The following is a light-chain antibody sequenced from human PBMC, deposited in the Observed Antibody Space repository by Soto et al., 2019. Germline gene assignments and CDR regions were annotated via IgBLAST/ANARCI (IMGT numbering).Light chain of an antibody. Sequence: QSVLTQPPSASGSPGQSVTISCTGTSSDVGGYNYVSWYQQHPGKAPKLMIYEVSKRPSGVPDRFSGSKSGNTASLTVSGLQAEDEADYYCSSYAGGSKRGVFGGGTKLTAL. CDR2: EVS. CDR1: SSDVGGYNY. J-gene: IGLJ2*01. V-gene: IGLV2-8*01. CDR3: SSYAGGSKRGV.